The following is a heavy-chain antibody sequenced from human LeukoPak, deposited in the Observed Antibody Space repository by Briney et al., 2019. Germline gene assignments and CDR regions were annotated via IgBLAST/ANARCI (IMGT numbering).Heavy chain of an antibody. J-gene: IGHJ2*01. CDR2: INDDGSST. CDR1: GFTFSSYW. Sequence: GGSLRLSCAASGFTFSSYWMHWVRQAQGKGLVWVSRINDDGSSTSYADSVKGRLTISRDNAKNTLYLQMSSLRGEDTAVYYCARARYSGTWTLHIWGRGTLVTVSS. CDR3: ARARYSGTWTLHI. D-gene: IGHD6-13*01. V-gene: IGHV3-74*01.